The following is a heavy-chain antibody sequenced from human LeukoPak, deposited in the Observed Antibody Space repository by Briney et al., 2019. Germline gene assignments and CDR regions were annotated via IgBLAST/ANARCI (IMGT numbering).Heavy chain of an antibody. CDR2: IYYSGST. CDR3: ARGSTYYYGSGSYYFDY. D-gene: IGHD3-10*01. V-gene: IGHV4-39*01. Sequence: SETLSLTCTVSGGSISSSSYYWGWIRRPPGKGLEWIGSIYYSGSTYYNPSLKSRVTISVDTSKNQFSLKLSSVTAADTAVYYCARGSTYYYGSGSYYFDYWGQGTLVTVSS. CDR1: GGSISSSSYY. J-gene: IGHJ4*02.